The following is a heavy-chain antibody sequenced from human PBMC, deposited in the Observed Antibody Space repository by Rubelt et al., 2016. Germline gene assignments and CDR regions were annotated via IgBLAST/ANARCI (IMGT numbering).Heavy chain of an antibody. CDR2: IFHSGSP. V-gene: IGHV4-59*01. D-gene: IGHD2-21*01. CDR3: ARVNSQRDARWFDP. Sequence: QVQLQQWGAGLLKPSETLSLTCSVSGGSITSYYWSWIRQPPGKGLEWIGYIFHSGSPNYNPSLKSRVTISVDKSQNQFSRKLSSVTAADTSVFYCARVNSQRDARWFDPWGPGTLVTVSS. CDR1: GGSITSYY. J-gene: IGHJ5*02.